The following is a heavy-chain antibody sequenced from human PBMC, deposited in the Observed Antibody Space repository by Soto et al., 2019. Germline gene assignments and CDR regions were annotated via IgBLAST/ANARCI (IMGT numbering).Heavy chain of an antibody. Sequence: SETLSLTCTVSGGSVSSGSHYWSWIRQPPGKGLEWIGYIYNSGSTNYNPSLKSRFTVLLDTSKNQLSLQLSSVTTADTAENKCARGSAWYREMFWGQGTLVTVSS. CDR2: IYNSGST. CDR1: GGSVSSGSHY. V-gene: IGHV4-61*01. CDR3: ARGSAWYREMF. D-gene: IGHD6-19*01. J-gene: IGHJ4*02.